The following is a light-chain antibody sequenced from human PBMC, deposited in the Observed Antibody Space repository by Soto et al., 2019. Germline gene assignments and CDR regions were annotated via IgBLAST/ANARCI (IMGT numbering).Light chain of an antibody. V-gene: IGLV2-23*01. CDR1: SSDVGSYNL. Sequence: QSVLTQPASVSGSPGQSFTISCTGTSSDVGSYNLVSWYQQHPGKAPKLMIYEGSKRPSGVSNRFSGSKSGNTASLTISGLQAEDEADYYCCSYAGSSTPVVFGGGTKLTVL. CDR3: CSYAGSSTPVV. J-gene: IGLJ2*01. CDR2: EGS.